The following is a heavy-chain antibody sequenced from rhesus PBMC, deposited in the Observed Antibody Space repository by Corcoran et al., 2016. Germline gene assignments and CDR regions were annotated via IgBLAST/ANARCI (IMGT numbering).Heavy chain of an antibody. CDR2: IYGNSAST. J-gene: IGHJ4*01. CDR1: GGSISDSYF. Sequence: QVQLQESGPGLVKPSETLSLTCAVSGGSISDSYFWNWIRQPPGKGLEWIGNIYGNSASTDDNPTLKSRVTISKDTAKNQFFLKLSSVTAADTAVDYCARGWQQLPFDYWGQGVLVTVSS. D-gene: IGHD6-43*01. CDR3: ARGWQQLPFDY. V-gene: IGHV4S9*01.